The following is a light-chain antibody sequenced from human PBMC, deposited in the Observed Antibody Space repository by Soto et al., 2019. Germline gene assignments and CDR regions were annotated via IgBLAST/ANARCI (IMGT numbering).Light chain of an antibody. V-gene: IGKV1-39*01. CDR2: TTT. CDR1: QSISSY. Sequence: DIQMTQSPSSLSASVGDRVTITCRASQSISSYLHWHQQKPGKAPKLLIYTTTSLQSVVPSRFSGSGSGTDFTLTISSLQPEDFATYYCQQSYSTPYTFGQGTKLEIQ. CDR3: QQSYSTPYT. J-gene: IGKJ2*01.